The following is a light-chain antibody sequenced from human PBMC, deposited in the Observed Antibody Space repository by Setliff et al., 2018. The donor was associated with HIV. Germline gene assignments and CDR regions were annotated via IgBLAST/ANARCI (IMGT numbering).Light chain of an antibody. Sequence: ALTQPASVSGSPGQSITISCPGTSSDVGDYNSVSWSQQHPGNAPKLPIYDYSDRPSGGSNRFPGSKSVNTASLTISVLQAEDEADYYCTSYTRSSTYVFGSGTKVTVL. CDR2: DYS. V-gene: IGLV2-14*03. CDR3: TSYTRSSTYV. J-gene: IGLJ1*01. CDR1: SSDVGDYNS.